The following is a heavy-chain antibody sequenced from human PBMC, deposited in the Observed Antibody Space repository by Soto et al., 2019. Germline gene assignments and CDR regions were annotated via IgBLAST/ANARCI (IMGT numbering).Heavy chain of an antibody. V-gene: IGHV1-18*01. CDR3: ARTYGSGDYFLPFEY. Sequence: QVQLLQSGAEVKKPGASVKVSCKASGYMFNTYGITWVRQAPGQGIEWMGWISVYNGNIDYAQKFEGRVTMTIDTSTGTAYVELKRLTSDDPAVYYCARTYGSGDYFLPFEYWGQGSPVSVSS. CDR2: ISVYNGNI. CDR1: GYMFNTYG. D-gene: IGHD3-10*01. J-gene: IGHJ4*02.